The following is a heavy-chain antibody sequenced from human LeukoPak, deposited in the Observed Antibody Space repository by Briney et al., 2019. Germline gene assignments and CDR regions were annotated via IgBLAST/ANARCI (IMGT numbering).Heavy chain of an antibody. J-gene: IGHJ4*02. D-gene: IGHD4-23*01. Sequence: ASVTVSCKASGYTFTNYGINWVRQAPGQGLEWMGWISGYNGNTNYAQKLQGRVTMTTDTSTTTAYMELRSLRSDDTAMYYCARGDYSGNPDYWGQGTLVTVSS. CDR1: GYTFTNYG. CDR3: ARGDYSGNPDY. V-gene: IGHV1-18*01. CDR2: ISGYNGNT.